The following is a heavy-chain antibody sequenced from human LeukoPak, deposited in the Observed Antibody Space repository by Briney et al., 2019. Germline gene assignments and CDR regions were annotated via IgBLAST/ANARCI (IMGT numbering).Heavy chain of an antibody. J-gene: IGHJ4*02. CDR2: IYSGGST. Sequence: PGGSLRLSCAASGFTVSSNYMSWVRQAPGKGLEWVSVIYSGGSTYYADSVKGRFTISRDNSKNTLYLQMNSLRAEDRAAYYCARVVRNEKPWTYYYDSSGYFDYWGQGTLVTVSS. CDR1: GFTVSSNY. CDR3: ARVVRNEKPWTYYYDSSGYFDY. D-gene: IGHD3-22*01. V-gene: IGHV3-66*01.